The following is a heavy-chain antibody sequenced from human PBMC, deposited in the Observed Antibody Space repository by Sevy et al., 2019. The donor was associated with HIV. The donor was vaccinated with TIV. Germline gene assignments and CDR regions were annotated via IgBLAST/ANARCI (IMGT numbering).Heavy chain of an antibody. J-gene: IGHJ4*02. CDR1: GYTLTELS. D-gene: IGHD2-15*01. V-gene: IGHV1-24*01. Sequence: ASVKVSCKVSGYTLTELSMHWVRQAPGKGLEWMGGFDPEDGETIYAQKFQGRVTMTEDTFTDTAYMELSSLGSEDTAVYYCATRLAYCSGGSCYYVYWGQGTLVTVSS. CDR2: FDPEDGET. CDR3: ATRLAYCSGGSCYYVY.